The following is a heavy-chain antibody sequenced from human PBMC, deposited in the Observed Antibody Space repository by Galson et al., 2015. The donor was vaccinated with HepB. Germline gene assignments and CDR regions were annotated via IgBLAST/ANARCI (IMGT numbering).Heavy chain of an antibody. CDR3: ARDQESSSWYREVFDY. CDR1: GFTFSSYS. CDR2: ISSSSSYI. V-gene: IGHV3-21*01. D-gene: IGHD6-13*01. J-gene: IGHJ4*02. Sequence: SLRLSCAASGFTFSSYSMNWVRQAPGKGLEWVSSISSSSSYIYYADSVKGRFTISRDNAKNSLYLQMNSLRAEDTAVYYCARDQESSSWYREVFDYWGQGTLVTVSS.